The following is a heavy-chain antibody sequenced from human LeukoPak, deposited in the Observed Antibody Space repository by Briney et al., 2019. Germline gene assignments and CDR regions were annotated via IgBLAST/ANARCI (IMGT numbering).Heavy chain of an antibody. V-gene: IGHV3-23*01. J-gene: IGHJ4*02. D-gene: IGHD2-15*01. CDR3: ARAPVTSCRGAFCYPFDY. Sequence: GESLRLSCAASGFPLSSYAMSWVRQGPGKGLEWVAATSSSDPGTYHADSVRGRFTISRDNSKNTLYLQMNRLRVEDAAVYYCARAPVTSCRGAFCYPFDYWGQGTLVTVSS. CDR2: TSSSDPGT. CDR1: GFPLSSYA.